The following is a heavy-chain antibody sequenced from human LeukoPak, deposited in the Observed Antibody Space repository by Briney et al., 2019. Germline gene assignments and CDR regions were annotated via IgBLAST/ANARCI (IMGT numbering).Heavy chain of an antibody. CDR1: GSTFSSYS. D-gene: IGHD3-10*01. J-gene: IGHJ4*02. CDR2: ISSSSSYI. CDR3: ARDQAVRGVMDY. V-gene: IGHV3-21*01. Sequence: PGGSLRLSCAASGSTFSSYSMNWVRQAPGKGLEWVSSISSSSSYIYYADSVKGRFTISRDNAKNSLYLQMNSLRAEDTAVYYCARDQAVRGVMDYWGQGTLVTVSS.